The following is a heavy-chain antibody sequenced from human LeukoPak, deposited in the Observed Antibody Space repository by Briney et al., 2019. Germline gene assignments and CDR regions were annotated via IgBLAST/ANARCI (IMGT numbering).Heavy chain of an antibody. V-gene: IGHV4-38-2*02. CDR2: VYHVGTT. CDR1: GYSISSGYF. J-gene: IGHJ4*02. CDR3: ARHSSFFDYYDSSGYYYTSHFDY. Sequence: SETLSLTCTVSGYSISSGYFWGWIRQPPGKGLEWIGVYHVGTTDNNPSLKSRVTISVDTSKNQFSLKLSSVTAADTAVYYCARHSSFFDYYDSSGYYYTSHFDYWGQGTLVTVSS. D-gene: IGHD3-22*01.